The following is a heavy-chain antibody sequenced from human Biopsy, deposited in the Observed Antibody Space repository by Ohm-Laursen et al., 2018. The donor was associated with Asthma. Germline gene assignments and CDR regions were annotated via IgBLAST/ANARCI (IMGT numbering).Heavy chain of an antibody. Sequence: ASVKVSCKTSGYTFNSAGITWVRQAPGQGLEWMGWISVYNGNTKVAQKLQDRVTMITDTSTSTAYMELRNLRSDDTAAYFCARAVDYSHYYGIDVWGQGTTVTVS. CDR3: ARAVDYSHYYGIDV. CDR2: ISVYNGNT. J-gene: IGHJ6*02. D-gene: IGHD3-10*01. V-gene: IGHV1-18*01. CDR1: GYTFNSAG.